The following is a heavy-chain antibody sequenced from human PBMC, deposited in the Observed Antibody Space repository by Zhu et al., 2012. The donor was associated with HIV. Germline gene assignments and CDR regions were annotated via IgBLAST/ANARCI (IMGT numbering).Heavy chain of an antibody. CDR2: INHSGST. CDR1: GGSFRAYY. CDR3: ARGGSCSGGSCYFDY. J-gene: IGHJ4*02. Sequence: QVQLHQWGAGLLKPSETLSLTCAVYGGSFRAYYWGWIRQPPGKGLEWIGEINHSGSTNYNPSLKSRVTMSVDTSKNQFSLKLTSVTAADTAVYYCARGGSCSGGSCYFDYWGQGSLVTVSS. D-gene: IGHD2-15*01. V-gene: IGHV4-34*01.